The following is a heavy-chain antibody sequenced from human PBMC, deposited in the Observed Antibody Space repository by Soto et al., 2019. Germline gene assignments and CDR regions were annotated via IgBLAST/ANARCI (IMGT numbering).Heavy chain of an antibody. CDR3: ASSYSNYALIDYYYYGMDV. V-gene: IGHV1-3*01. CDR1: GYTFTSYA. Sequence: ASVKVSCKASGYTFTSYALHWVRQAPGQRLEWMGWINAGNGNTKYSQKFQGRVTITRDTSASTAYMELSSLRSEDTAVYYCASSYSNYALIDYYYYGMDVWGQGTTVTVSS. CDR2: INAGNGNT. D-gene: IGHD4-4*01. J-gene: IGHJ6*02.